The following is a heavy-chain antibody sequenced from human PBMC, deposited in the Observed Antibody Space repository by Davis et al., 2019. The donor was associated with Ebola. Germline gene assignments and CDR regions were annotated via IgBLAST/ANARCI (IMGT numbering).Heavy chain of an antibody. D-gene: IGHD2-21*01. CDR1: GYSISSGYY. CDR2: IYHSGST. Sequence: PSETLSLTCAVSGYSISSGYYWGWIRQPPGKGLEWIGSIYHSGSTYYNPSLKSRVTISVDTSKNQFSLKLSSVTAADTAVYYCARDTAPYCGGDCYLFDYWGQGTLVTVSS. J-gene: IGHJ4*02. CDR3: ARDTAPYCGGDCYLFDY. V-gene: IGHV4-38-2*02.